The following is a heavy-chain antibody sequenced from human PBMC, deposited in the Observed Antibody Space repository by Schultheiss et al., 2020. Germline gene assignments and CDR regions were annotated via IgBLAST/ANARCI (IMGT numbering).Heavy chain of an antibody. D-gene: IGHD3-16*01. V-gene: IGHV3-23*01. CDR2: ISGSAGNT. CDR3: ARDQGDYFDY. Sequence: WGSLRLSCAASGFTFSSYAMSWVRQAPGKGLEWVSSISGSAGNTFHADSVKGRFTISRDNARNSVFLQMSSLRAEDTGIYYCARDQGDYFDYWGQGTLVTVSS. CDR1: GFTFSSYA. J-gene: IGHJ4*02.